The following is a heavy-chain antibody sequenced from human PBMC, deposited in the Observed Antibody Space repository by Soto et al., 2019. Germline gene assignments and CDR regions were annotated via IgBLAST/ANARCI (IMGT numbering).Heavy chain of an antibody. CDR1: GCTFTSYA. V-gene: IGHV1-3*01. CDR2: IHAGNGDT. Sequence: APVKVSCKASGCTFTSYALHWVRQAPGQRLEWMGWIHAGNGDTRYSQKLQGRVTLTRDTSASTAYMDLSNLRSEDTAVYYCARDEDVWGQGTTVTVSS. J-gene: IGHJ6*02. CDR3: ARDEDV.